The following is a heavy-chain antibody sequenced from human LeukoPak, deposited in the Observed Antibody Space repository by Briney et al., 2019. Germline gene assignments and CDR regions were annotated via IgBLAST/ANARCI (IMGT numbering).Heavy chain of an antibody. J-gene: IGHJ1*01. V-gene: IGHV1-2*02. CDR3: AREGGDVVVPAAAALML. Sequence: ASVKVSCKASGYTFTGYYMYWVRQAPGRGLEWMGWINPNSGGTNYAQKFQGRVTMTRDTSISTAYMELSRLRSDDTAVYYCAREGGDVVVPAAAALMLWGQGTLVTVSS. CDR2: INPNSGGT. D-gene: IGHD2-2*01. CDR1: GYTFTGYY.